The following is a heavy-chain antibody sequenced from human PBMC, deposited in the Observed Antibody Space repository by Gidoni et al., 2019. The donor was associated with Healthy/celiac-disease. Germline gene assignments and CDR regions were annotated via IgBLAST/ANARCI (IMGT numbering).Heavy chain of an antibody. V-gene: IGHV3-30*04. Sequence: QVQLVESGGGVVQPGRSMRLSCAASGFTFSSYAMHGVRQAPGKGLEWVAVISYDGSNKYYADSVKGRFTISRDNSKNTLYLQMNSLRAEDTAVYYCARVTMVRGVIAYYFDYWGQGTLVTVSS. CDR1: GFTFSSYA. CDR3: ARVTMVRGVIAYYFDY. CDR2: ISYDGSNK. D-gene: IGHD3-10*01. J-gene: IGHJ4*02.